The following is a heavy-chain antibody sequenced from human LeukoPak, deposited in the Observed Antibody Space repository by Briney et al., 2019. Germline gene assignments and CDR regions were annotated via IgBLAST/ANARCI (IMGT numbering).Heavy chain of an antibody. CDR3: ASSTSTLAAAGTNY. V-gene: IGHV3-30-3*01. CDR2: ISYDGSNK. J-gene: IGHJ4*02. CDR1: GFTFSSYA. Sequence: GGSLRLSCAASGFTFSSYAVHWVRQAPGKGLERVAVISYDGSNKYYADSVKGRFTISRDNSKNTLYLQMNSLRAEDTAVYYCASSTSTLAAAGTNYWGQGTLVTVSS. D-gene: IGHD6-13*01.